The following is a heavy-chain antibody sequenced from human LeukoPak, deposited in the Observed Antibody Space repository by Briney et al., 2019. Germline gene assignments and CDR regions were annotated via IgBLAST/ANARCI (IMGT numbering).Heavy chain of an antibody. Sequence: GGSLRLSCAASGFTFSDHAMHWVRQAPGKGLEWVSAVGIATDTFYPGSVKGRFTISRENAKNSLYLQMNSLRVEDTAVYYCVRQKKSHGNFDYWGQGTLVTVSS. V-gene: IGHV3-13*01. J-gene: IGHJ4*02. CDR2: VGIATDT. CDR1: GFTFSDHA. D-gene: IGHD1-26*01. CDR3: VRQKKSHGNFDY.